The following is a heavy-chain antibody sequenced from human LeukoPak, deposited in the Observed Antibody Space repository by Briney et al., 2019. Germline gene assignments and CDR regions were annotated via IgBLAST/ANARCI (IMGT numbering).Heavy chain of an antibody. J-gene: IGHJ5*02. D-gene: IGHD5-18*01. CDR1: GGSFSGYY. Sequence: KPSETLSLTCAVYGGSFSGYYWIWIRQPPGKGLEWIGEINHSGSTNYNPSLKSRVTISVDTSKNQFSLKLSSVTAADTAVYYCARSQKRGYSLSWGQGTLVTVSS. CDR3: ARSQKRGYSLS. V-gene: IGHV4-34*01. CDR2: INHSGST.